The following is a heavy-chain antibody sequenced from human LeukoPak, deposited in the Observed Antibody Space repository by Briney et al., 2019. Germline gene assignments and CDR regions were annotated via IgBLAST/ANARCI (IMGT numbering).Heavy chain of an antibody. CDR2: IFYSGSG. D-gene: IGHD6-13*01. V-gene: IGHV4-59*01. Sequence: PSETLSLTCTVSGGSLSPYYWSWIRQSPGKGLEWIGYIFYSGSGKYNPSLKSRVTISPDTSKNQVSLNLSSVTAAGTAVYYCARGYTRDFYYYYYMDVWGKGTAVTVSS. CDR3: ARGYTRDFYYYYYMDV. CDR1: GGSLSPYY. J-gene: IGHJ6*03.